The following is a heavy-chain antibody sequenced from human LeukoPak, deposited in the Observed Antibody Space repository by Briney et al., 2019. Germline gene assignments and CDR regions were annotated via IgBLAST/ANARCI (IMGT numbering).Heavy chain of an antibody. J-gene: IGHJ6*03. CDR3: ARVTPLYYYYYMDV. CDR1: GYTFTSYG. V-gene: IGHV1-18*01. CDR2: ISAYNGNT. D-gene: IGHD4-23*01. Sequence: ASVKVSCKASGYTFTSYGISWVRQAPGQGLEWMGWISAYNGNTNYAQKLQGRVTMTTDTSTSTAYMELRSLRSDDTAVYYCARVTPLYYYYYMDVWGKGTTVTVSS.